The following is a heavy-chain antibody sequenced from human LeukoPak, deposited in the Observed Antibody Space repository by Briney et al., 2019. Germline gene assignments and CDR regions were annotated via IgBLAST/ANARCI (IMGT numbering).Heavy chain of an antibody. CDR2: IWSDGTNQ. CDR3: AKDAQRGFDYSNSLEY. CDR1: QFRFPFSHYG. J-gene: IGHJ4*02. D-gene: IGHD4-11*01. Sequence: PGKSLTLSCVASQFRFPFSHYGMHWVRQAPGRGLVWVAFIWSDGTNQYYADSVRGRFTISRDNSQNTVYLKMNSLRVEDTAVYFCAKDAQRGFDYSNSLEYWGQGTLVTVSS. V-gene: IGHV3-33*06.